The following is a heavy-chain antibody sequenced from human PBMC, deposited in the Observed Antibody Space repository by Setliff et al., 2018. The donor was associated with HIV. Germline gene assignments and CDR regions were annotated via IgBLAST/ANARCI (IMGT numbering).Heavy chain of an antibody. D-gene: IGHD1-26*01. Sequence: SGPTLVNPTQTLTLTCTFSGFSLSTSEMCVSWFRQPPGKALEWLARIDWDDDKYYSASLKTRLTISKDTSKNQVVLTMTNMELRSLRSEDTAVYYCARGSGSYWGYWGQGTLVTVSS. V-gene: IGHV2-70*02. CDR3: ARGSGSYWGY. J-gene: IGHJ4*02. CDR1: GFSLSTSEMC. CDR2: IDWDDDK.